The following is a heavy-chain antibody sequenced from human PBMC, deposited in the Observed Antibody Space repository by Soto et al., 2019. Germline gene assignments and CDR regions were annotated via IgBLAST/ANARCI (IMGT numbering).Heavy chain of an antibody. Sequence: PSETLSLTCTVSGGAFSSGAFACTWIRHPPKKGLEWIGYIYHSGTTSYNPSLRSRVTISVERSRNQFSLNLTSVTAADTAMYYCGRDMPNGDYLGLYYYYGMDVWGQGTTV. CDR2: IYHSGTT. D-gene: IGHD4-17*01. CDR1: GGAFSSGAFA. V-gene: IGHV4-30-2*01. CDR3: GRDMPNGDYLGLYYYYGMDV. J-gene: IGHJ6*02.